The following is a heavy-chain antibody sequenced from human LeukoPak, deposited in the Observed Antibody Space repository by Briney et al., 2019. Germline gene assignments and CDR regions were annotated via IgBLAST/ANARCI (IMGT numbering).Heavy chain of an antibody. CDR1: GGTFSSYA. Sequence: GASVKVSCKASGGTFSSYAISWVRQAPGQGLEWMGGIIPIFGTANYAQKFQGRVTITADESTSTAYMELSSLRSEDTAVYYCARPQPDYYDSLHAFDIWGQGTMVTVSS. CDR2: IIPIFGTA. V-gene: IGHV1-69*01. CDR3: ARPQPDYYDSLHAFDI. J-gene: IGHJ3*02. D-gene: IGHD3-22*01.